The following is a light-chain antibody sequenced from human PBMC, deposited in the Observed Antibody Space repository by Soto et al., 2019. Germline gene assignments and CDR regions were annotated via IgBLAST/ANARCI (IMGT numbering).Light chain of an antibody. V-gene: IGKV1-5*01. CDR1: QTIDNW. J-gene: IGKJ1*01. CDR2: DAS. CDR3: QQYSNYSAWT. Sequence: IQMTQSPSTLSASVGDRVTITCRASQTIDNWLAWYRQKPGKAPNLLIYDASILQSGVPSRFSGSGSGTEFTLTINSLQPDDFATYYCQQYSNYSAWTFGHGTKVEIK.